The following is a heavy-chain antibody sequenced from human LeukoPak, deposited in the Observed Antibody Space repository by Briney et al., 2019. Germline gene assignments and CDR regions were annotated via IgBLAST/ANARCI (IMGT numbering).Heavy chain of an antibody. J-gene: IGHJ4*02. CDR2: IYHSGST. CDR1: GYSISSGYY. V-gene: IGHV4-38-2*02. Sequence: SETLSLTCTVSGYSISSGYYWGWIRQPPGKGLEWIGSIYHSGSTYYNPSLKSRVTISVDTSKNQFSLKLSSVTAADTAVYYCAILSSGYFDYWGQGTLVTVSS. CDR3: AILSSGYFDY.